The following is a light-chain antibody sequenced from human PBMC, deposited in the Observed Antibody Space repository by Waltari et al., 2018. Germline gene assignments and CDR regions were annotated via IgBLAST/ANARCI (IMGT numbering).Light chain of an antibody. J-gene: IGLJ3*02. CDR2: VNSDGGH. CDR3: QTGGHGTWV. Sequence: QLVLTQSPSASASLGASVKLTCTLSSGHSTNVVAWLQQQPEQGPRFLMKVNSDGGHTQGDEIPDRFSGSSSGAERYLTISSLQSEDETDYYCQTGGHGTWVFGGGTKLTVL. V-gene: IGLV4-69*01. CDR1: SGHSTNV.